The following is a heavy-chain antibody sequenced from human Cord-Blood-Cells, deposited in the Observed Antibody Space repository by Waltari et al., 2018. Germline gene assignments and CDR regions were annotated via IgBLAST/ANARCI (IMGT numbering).Heavy chain of an antibody. CDR2: IIPILGIA. J-gene: IGHJ4*02. Sequence: QVQLVQSGAEVKKPGSSVKVSCKASGGTFSSYAISWVRQAPGQGLEWMGRIIPILGIANYAQEFQGRVTITADKSTSTAYMELSSLRSEDTAVYYCARPRVRFLEWLFDYWGQGTLVTVSS. CDR1: GGTFSSYA. D-gene: IGHD3-3*01. V-gene: IGHV1-69*09. CDR3: ARPRVRFLEWLFDY.